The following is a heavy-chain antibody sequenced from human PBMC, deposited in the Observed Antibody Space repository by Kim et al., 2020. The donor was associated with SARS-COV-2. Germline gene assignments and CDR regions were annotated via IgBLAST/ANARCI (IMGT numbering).Heavy chain of an antibody. J-gene: IGHJ4*02. CDR2: LSFDGSVK. D-gene: IGHD3-10*01. Sequence: GGSLRLSCAASGFTFSNYAMNWVRQAPGKGLEWVAILSFDGSVKYYTNSVKGRFTISRDNSKNTLYLQMNNLRPEDTAVYYCAKSPPLFGSGTNGNYYFDHWGQGTLVTVSS. CDR1: GFTFSNYA. V-gene: IGHV3-30*18. CDR3: AKSPPLFGSGTNGNYYFDH.